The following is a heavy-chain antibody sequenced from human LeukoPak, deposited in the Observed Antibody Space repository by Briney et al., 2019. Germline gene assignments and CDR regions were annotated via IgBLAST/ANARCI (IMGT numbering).Heavy chain of an antibody. CDR1: GFTVSSNY. J-gene: IGHJ4*02. D-gene: IGHD2-15*01. Sequence: GGSLRLSCAASGFTVSSNYMSWVRQAPGKGLEWVSVIYSGGSTYYADSVKGRFTISRDNSKNTLYLQMNSLRAEDTAVYYCARPDCSGGSCFALGLDYWGQGTLVTVTS. CDR3: ARPDCSGGSCFALGLDY. V-gene: IGHV3-53*01. CDR2: IYSGGST.